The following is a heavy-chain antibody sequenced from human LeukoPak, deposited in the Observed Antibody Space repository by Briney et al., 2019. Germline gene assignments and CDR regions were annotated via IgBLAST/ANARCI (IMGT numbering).Heavy chain of an antibody. CDR3: ARESLGSSGYYRDY. Sequence: GGSLRLSCEASGFTFSDYYINWMRQAPGKGLEWVSSISSSGSTTYYADSVKGRFTISRDNAKNSLYLQMNSLRAEDTAVYYCARESLGSSGYYRDYWGQGTLVTVSS. CDR1: GFTFSDYY. V-gene: IGHV3-11*04. CDR2: ISSSGSTT. D-gene: IGHD3-22*01. J-gene: IGHJ4*02.